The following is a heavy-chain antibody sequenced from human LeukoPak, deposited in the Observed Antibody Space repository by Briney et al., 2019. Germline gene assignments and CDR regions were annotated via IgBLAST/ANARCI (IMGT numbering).Heavy chain of an antibody. CDR3: ARDHPPDYYDSSGLKT. CDR2: IYTRGST. V-gene: IGHV4-4*07. J-gene: IGHJ5*02. Sequence: PSETLSLTCTVSGGSISNYYWSWIRQPAGKGLEWIGRIYTRGSTSYNPSLKSRVTISVDKSKNQFSLKLTSVTAADTAVYYCARDHPPDYYDSSGLKTWGQGTLVTVSS. D-gene: IGHD3-22*01. CDR1: GGSISNYY.